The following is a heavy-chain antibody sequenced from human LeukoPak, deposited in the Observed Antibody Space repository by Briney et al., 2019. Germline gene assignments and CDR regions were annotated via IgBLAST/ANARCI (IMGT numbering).Heavy chain of an antibody. CDR3: ARHPSGSSFDY. CDR1: GASIGSSSYY. V-gene: IGHV4-39*01. J-gene: IGHJ4*02. CDR2: IHYSGST. D-gene: IGHD3-22*01. Sequence: SETLSLTCTVSGASIGSSSYYWGWIRQPPGKGLEWIATIHYSGSTYHNPSLKSRVTMSVDTSKNQFSLKLSSVTAADTAVYYCARHPSGSSFDYWGQGTLVTVSS.